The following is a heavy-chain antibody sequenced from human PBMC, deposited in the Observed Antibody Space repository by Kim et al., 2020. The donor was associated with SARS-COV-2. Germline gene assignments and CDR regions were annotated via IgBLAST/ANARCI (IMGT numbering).Heavy chain of an antibody. J-gene: IGHJ4*02. CDR3: ARVRQLGTLKSGSYHYFDY. Sequence: SETLSLTCAVYGGSFSGYYWSWIRQPPGKGLEWIGEINHSGSTNYNPSLKSRVTISVDTSKNQFSLKLSSVTAADTAVYYCARVRQLGTLKSGSYHYFDYWGQGTLVTVSS. CDR1: GGSFSGYY. V-gene: IGHV4-34*01. CDR2: INHSGST. D-gene: IGHD1-26*01.